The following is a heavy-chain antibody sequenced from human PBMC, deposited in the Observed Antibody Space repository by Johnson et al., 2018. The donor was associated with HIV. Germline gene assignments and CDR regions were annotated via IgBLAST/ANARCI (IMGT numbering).Heavy chain of an antibody. CDR3: AREYSSWSQGAFDI. V-gene: IGHV3-30*04. D-gene: IGHD6-6*01. J-gene: IGHJ3*02. CDR1: GFTFSSYA. CDR2: ISYDGSNK. Sequence: QVQLVESGGGVVQPGRSLRLSCAASGFTFSSYALHWVRQAPGKGLEWVAVISYDGSNKYYADSVKGRFTISRDNSKNTLYLQMNSMRAEDTAVYYCAREYSSWSQGAFDIWGQGTMVTVSS.